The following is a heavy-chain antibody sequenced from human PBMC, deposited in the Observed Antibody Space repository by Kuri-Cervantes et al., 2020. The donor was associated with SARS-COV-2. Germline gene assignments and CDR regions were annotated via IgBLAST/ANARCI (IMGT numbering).Heavy chain of an antibody. Sequence: SETLSLTCTVSGGSISSYYWSWIRQPAGKGLEWIGRIYTSGSTNYNPSLKSRVTMSVDTSKNQFSLKLSSVTAADTAVYYCAGDTYYDILTGYSPLGFDPWGQGTLVTVSS. CDR2: IYTSGST. CDR1: GGSISSYY. V-gene: IGHV4-4*07. J-gene: IGHJ5*02. D-gene: IGHD3-9*01. CDR3: AGDTYYDILTGYSPLGFDP.